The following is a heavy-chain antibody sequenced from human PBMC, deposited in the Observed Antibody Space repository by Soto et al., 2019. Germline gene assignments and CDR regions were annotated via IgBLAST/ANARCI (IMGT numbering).Heavy chain of an antibody. CDR2: ISGRGGST. V-gene: IGHV3-23*01. D-gene: IGHD3-22*01. J-gene: IGHJ4*02. CDR3: AKDISGSTMIVVAEYYFDY. CDR1: GFAFSSYV. Sequence: GGSLRPSCAASGFAFSSYVMSWVRQALGKGVVWAPAISGRGGSTYYADPVKGRFTIARDNTNNTLYVKMNSVRAEHTAVYYCAKDISGSTMIVVAEYYFDYWGQGTLVTVSS.